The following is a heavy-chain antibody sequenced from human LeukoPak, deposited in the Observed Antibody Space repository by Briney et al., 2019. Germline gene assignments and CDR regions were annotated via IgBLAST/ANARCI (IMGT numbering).Heavy chain of an antibody. CDR3: ARLRVLVDY. CDR1: GGSISSSSYY. V-gene: IGHV4-39*01. CDR2: IYYSGST. Sequence: SETLSLTCTVSGGSISSSSYYWGWIRQPPGKGLEWIGSIYYSGSTYYNPSLKSRVAISVDTSKNQFSLKLSSVTAADTAVYYCARLRVLVDYWGQGTLVTVSS. J-gene: IGHJ4*02. D-gene: IGHD2-8*01.